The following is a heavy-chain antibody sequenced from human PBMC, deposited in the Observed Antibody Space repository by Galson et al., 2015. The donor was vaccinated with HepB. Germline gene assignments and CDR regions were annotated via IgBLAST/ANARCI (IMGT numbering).Heavy chain of an antibody. Sequence: SLRLSCAASGFTFTNFAMNWVRQAPGKGLEWVSSIRGRGESTFYADSVKGRFTISRDNPNNMVYLQMNSLGVADTAVYYCAKEGPLSTAWSDAFDIWGQGTVVTVSS. CDR1: GFTFTNFA. CDR3: AKEGPLSTAWSDAFDI. CDR2: IRGRGEST. J-gene: IGHJ3*02. V-gene: IGHV3-23*01. D-gene: IGHD6-19*01.